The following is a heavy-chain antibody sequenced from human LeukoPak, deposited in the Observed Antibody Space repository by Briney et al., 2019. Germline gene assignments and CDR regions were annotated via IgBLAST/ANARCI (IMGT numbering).Heavy chain of an antibody. CDR1: GGTFSSYA. J-gene: IGHJ6*03. V-gene: IGHV1-69*05. Sequence: SVKVSCKASGGTFSSYAISRVRQAPGQGLEWMGGIIPIFGTANYAQKFQGRVTITTDESTSTAYMELSSLRSEDTAVYYCATPLDLDYGGNTPSYYYYMDVWGKGTTVTVSS. CDR2: IIPIFGTA. D-gene: IGHD4-23*01. CDR3: ATPLDLDYGGNTPSYYYYMDV.